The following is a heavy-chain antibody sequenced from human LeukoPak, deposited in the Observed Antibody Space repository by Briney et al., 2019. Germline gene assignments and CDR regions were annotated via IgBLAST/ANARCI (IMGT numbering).Heavy chain of an antibody. V-gene: IGHV3-21*01. CDR3: ARVMNDYGDYVFDY. J-gene: IGHJ4*02. Sequence: GGSLRLSCAASGFTFSTYSINWVRQAPGKGLEWVSSISSRNNYIYYADSVKGRFTISRDNAKNSLYLQMNSLRAEDTAVYYCARVMNDYGDYVFDYWGQGTLVTVSS. D-gene: IGHD4-17*01. CDR1: GFTFSTYS. CDR2: ISSRNNYI.